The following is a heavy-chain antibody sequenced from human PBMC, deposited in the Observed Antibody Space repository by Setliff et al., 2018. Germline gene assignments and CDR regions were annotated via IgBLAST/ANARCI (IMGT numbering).Heavy chain of an antibody. Sequence: ETLSLTCAVYDGSFSDYYWSWVRQVPGKGLEWVANINEEGSAKFYVDSVKGRFTISRDNARNSLYLQMNSLRVDDTAVYYCARDVYDFRTGLGGPWGQGTRVTVSS. CDR2: INEEGSAK. D-gene: IGHD3-3*01. CDR3: ARDVYDFRTGLGGP. J-gene: IGHJ5*02. V-gene: IGHV3-7*01. CDR1: DGSFSDYY.